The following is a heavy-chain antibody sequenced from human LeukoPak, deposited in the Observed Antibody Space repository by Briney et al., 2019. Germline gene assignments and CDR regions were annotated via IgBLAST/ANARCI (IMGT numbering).Heavy chain of an antibody. CDR3: AKGERYSSSPTLDY. V-gene: IGHV3-30*18. D-gene: IGHD6-13*01. CDR2: ISYDGSDK. CDR1: GFTFGIYG. J-gene: IGHJ4*02. Sequence: PGRSLRLSCAASGFTFGIYGMHWVRQAPGKGLEWVAAISYDGSDKYYADSVKGRFTISRDNSENTLYLQMNNLRVEDTAVYYCAKGERYSSSPTLDYWGQGTLVSVSS.